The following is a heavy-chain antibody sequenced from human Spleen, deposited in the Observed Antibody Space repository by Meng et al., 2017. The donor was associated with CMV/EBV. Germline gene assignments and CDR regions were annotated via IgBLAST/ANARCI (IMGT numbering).Heavy chain of an antibody. V-gene: IGHV3-30-3*01. CDR1: GFTFSSYA. CDR3: ARGVVVPAAIYAVPAFDI. D-gene: IGHD2-2*02. Sequence: LSLTCAASGFTFSSYAMHWVRQAPGKGLEWVAVISYDGSNKYYADSVKGRFTISRDNSKNTLYLQMNSLRAEDTAVYYCARGVVVPAAIYAVPAFDIWGQGTMVTVSS. J-gene: IGHJ3*02. CDR2: ISYDGSNK.